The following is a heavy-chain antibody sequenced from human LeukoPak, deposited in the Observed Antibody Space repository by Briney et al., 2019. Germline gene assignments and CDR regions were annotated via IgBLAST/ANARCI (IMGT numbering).Heavy chain of an antibody. CDR2: IYYSGST. J-gene: IGHJ5*02. CDR1: GGSISSSSYY. CDR3: ARLIVGARPSP. V-gene: IGHV4-39*07. Sequence: SETLSLTCTVSGGSISSSSYYWGWIRQPPGKGLECIGSIYYSGSTYYNPSHKSRVTISVDTSKNEFSLKLSSVTAADTAVYYCARLIVGARPSPWGQGTLVTVSS. D-gene: IGHD1-26*01.